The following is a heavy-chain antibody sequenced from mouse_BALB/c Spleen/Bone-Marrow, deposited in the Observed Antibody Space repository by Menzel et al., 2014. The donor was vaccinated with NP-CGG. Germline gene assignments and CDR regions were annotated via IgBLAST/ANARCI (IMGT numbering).Heavy chain of an antibody. CDR3: ARLGYYGWFAY. D-gene: IGHD2-3*01. J-gene: IGHJ3*01. Sequence: EVKLQESGGGLVQPGGSLKLSCAASGFDFSRYWMSWVRQAPGKGLQWIGEINPESNTVNYTPSLKGKFIISRDNAKNTLYLQMSKVRSEDTALYCCARLGYYGWFAYWGQGTLVTVSA. CDR2: INPESNTV. CDR1: GFDFSRYW. V-gene: IGHV4-1*02.